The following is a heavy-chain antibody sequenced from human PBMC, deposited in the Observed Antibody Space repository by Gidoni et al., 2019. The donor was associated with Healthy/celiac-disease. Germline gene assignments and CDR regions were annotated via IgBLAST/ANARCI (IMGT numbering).Heavy chain of an antibody. CDR2: IIPIFGTA. CDR3: ARRKGSGWQIHAFDI. V-gene: IGHV1-69*06. Sequence: QVQLVQSGAEVKKPGSSVKVSCKASGGTFRRYAISWVRQAPGQGLEWMGGIIPIFGTANDAQKFQGRVTITADKSTSTAYMELSSLRSEDTAVYYCARRKGSGWQIHAFDIWGQGTMVTVSS. D-gene: IGHD6-19*01. J-gene: IGHJ3*02. CDR1: GGTFRRYA.